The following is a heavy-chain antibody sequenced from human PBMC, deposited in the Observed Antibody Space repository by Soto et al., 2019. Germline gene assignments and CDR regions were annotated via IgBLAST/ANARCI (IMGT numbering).Heavy chain of an antibody. V-gene: IGHV3-49*03. J-gene: IGHJ4*02. CDR3: TRWGSWWLRSFDY. CDR1: GFTFGDYA. CDR2: IRSKAYGGTT. D-gene: IGHD5-12*01. Sequence: LRLSCTASGFTFGDYAMSWFRQAPGKGLEWVGFIRSKAYGGTTEYAASVKGRFTISRDDSKSIAYLQMNSLKTEDTAVYYCTRWGSWWLRSFDYWGQGTLVTVSS.